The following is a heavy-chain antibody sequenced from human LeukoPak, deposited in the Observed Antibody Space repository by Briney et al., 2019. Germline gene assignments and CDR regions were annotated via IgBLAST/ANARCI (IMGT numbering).Heavy chain of an antibody. CDR3: ARARYYYDSSGYYFDY. D-gene: IGHD3-22*01. CDR2: ISSSSSTI. CDR1: GFPFSSYA. J-gene: IGHJ4*02. V-gene: IGHV3-48*02. Sequence: KTGGSLRLSCAASGFPFSSYAMNWVRQAPGKGLEWVSYISSSSSTIYYADSVKGRFTISRDNAKNSLYVQMNSLRDEDTAVYFCARARYYYDSSGYYFDYWGQGTLVTVSS.